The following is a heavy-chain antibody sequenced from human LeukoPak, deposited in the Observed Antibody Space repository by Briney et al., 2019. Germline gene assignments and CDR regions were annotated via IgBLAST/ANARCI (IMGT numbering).Heavy chain of an antibody. CDR1: GASLSNYY. J-gene: IGHJ4*02. CDR3: ARAPCGGDCYSDY. D-gene: IGHD2-21*02. Sequence: PSETLSLTCSVSGASLSNYYWTWIRQPAGKGLEWIGRFSTTWSTSYNPSLKSRVTMSVDTSKNQFSLRLSSVTAADTAVYYCARAPCGGDCYSDYWGQGTLVTVSS. V-gene: IGHV4-4*07. CDR2: FSTTWST.